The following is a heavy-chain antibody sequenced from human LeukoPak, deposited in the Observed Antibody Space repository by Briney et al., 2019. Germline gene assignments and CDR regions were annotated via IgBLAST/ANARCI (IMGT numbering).Heavy chain of an antibody. V-gene: IGHV3-64*01. CDR1: GFTFSDYR. CDR3: ARAARDGYNS. D-gene: IGHD5-24*01. CDR2: ISNGGST. Sequence: PGGSLRLSCAASGFTFSDYRMHWVRQAPGKGPEYVSGISNGGSTFYANSVKGRFTVSRDNSKNTLYFQMSSLRAEDMAVYYCARAARDGYNSWGQGTLVTVSS. J-gene: IGHJ5*02.